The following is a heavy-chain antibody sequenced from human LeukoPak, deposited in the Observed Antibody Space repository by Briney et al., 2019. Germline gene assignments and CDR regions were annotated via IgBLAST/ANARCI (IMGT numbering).Heavy chain of an antibody. V-gene: IGHV3-11*01. CDR1: GFPFSEYY. D-gene: IGHD6-19*01. CDR2: ISSSGDIQ. Sequence: PGGSLRVPCAASGFPFSEYYMSWIRQAPGKGLEWVSDISSSGDIQSYADSVKGRFTISRDNAKKSLHLQMSSLRADDTAVYYCAREKVAGAFDFWGQGALVSVSS. J-gene: IGHJ4*02. CDR3: AREKVAGAFDF.